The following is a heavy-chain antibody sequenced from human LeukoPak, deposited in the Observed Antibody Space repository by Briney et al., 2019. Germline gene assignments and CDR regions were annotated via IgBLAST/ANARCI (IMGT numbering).Heavy chain of an antibody. Sequence: ASVKVSCKASGYTFTSYGISWVRQATGQGLEWMGWMNPNSGNTGYAQKFQGRVTITRNTSISTAYMELSSLRSEDTAVYYCARAWAPILSGSFKWGYYMDVWGKGTTVTVSS. V-gene: IGHV1-8*03. D-gene: IGHD1-26*01. CDR3: ARAWAPILSGSFKWGYYMDV. CDR2: MNPNSGNT. CDR1: GYTFTSYG. J-gene: IGHJ6*03.